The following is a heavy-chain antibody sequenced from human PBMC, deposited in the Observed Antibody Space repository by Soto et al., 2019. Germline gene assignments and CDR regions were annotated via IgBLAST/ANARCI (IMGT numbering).Heavy chain of an antibody. Sequence: QVQLAASGGGLVQPGRSLRLACATSGFVSNDYDIHWVRQAPGKGLAWLASISYDGRNKYYADSVKGRFTISSDNSKNTLSLQINSMGAEDTAVDYCSRGIKGGLDAWGPGTLVTVSS. V-gene: IGHV3-30*03. D-gene: IGHD2-21*01. J-gene: IGHJ5*02. CDR3: SRGIKGGLDA. CDR1: GFVSNDYD. CDR2: ISYDGRNK.